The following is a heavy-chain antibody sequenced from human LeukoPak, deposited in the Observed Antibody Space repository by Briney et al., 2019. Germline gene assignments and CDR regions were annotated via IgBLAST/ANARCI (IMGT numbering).Heavy chain of an antibody. CDR2: MNPNSGNT. D-gene: IGHD5-18*01. CDR3: ARLGPYSYGYGDDAFDI. V-gene: IGHV1-8*01. J-gene: IGHJ3*02. Sequence: GASVKVSRKASGYTFTSYDINWVRQATGQGLEWMGWMNPNSGNTGYAQKFQGRVTMTRNTSISTAYMELSSLRSKDTAVYYCARLGPYSYGYGDDAFDIWGQGTMVTVSS. CDR1: GYTFTSYD.